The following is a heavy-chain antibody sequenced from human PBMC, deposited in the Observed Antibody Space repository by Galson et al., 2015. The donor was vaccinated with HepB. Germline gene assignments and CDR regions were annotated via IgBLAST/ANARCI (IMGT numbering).Heavy chain of an antibody. CDR3: AKDPYLYSALAGTMAGFDY. J-gene: IGHJ4*02. Sequence: SLRLSCAASGFTFSNYGMHWVRQAPGKGLEWVAVISYDGSNKYYAVSVKGRFTISRDNSKNTLYLQMNSLGAEDTALYYCAKDPYLYSALAGTMAGFDYWGQGTLVTVSS. CDR1: GFTFSNYG. D-gene: IGHD6-19*01. V-gene: IGHV3-30*18. CDR2: ISYDGSNK.